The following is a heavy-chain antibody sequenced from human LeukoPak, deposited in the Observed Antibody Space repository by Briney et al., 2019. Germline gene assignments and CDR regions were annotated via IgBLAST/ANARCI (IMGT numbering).Heavy chain of an antibody. CDR3: ARRSGIAAAVYYYYGMDV. CDR2: IYYSGST. CDR1: GGSISSYY. D-gene: IGHD6-13*01. V-gene: IGHV4-59*08. J-gene: IGHJ6*02. Sequence: SETLSLTCTVSGGSISSYYWSWIRQPPGKGLEWIGYIYYSGSTNYNPPLKGRVTISVDTSKNQFSLKLSSVTAADTAVYYCARRSGIAAAVYYYYGMDVWGQGTTVTVSS.